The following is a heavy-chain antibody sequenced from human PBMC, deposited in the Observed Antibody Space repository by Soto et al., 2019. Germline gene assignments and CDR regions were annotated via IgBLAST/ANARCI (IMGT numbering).Heavy chain of an antibody. J-gene: IGHJ4*02. CDR1: GDSVSSNSVV. V-gene: IGHV6-1*01. CDR3: ARVIGKSWLDY. D-gene: IGHD3-9*01. Sequence: PSQTLSLTCAISGDSVSSNSVVWNWIRQSPSGGLEWLGRTYYRSKWYNDYAVSVRSRITINPDTSKNQVSLQLNSVTPEDTAVYYCARVIGKSWLDYWGQGTLVTVSS. CDR2: TYYRSKWYN.